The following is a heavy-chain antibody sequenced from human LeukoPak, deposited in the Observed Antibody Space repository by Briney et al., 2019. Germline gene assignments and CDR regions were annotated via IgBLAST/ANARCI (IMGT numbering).Heavy chain of an antibody. Sequence: GGSLRLSCAASGFTFSSYVMNWVRQAPGKGLKWVSVISGSGDTTYYADSVEGRFTISRDNSKNTVYLQMNGLRAEDTAVYYCAKSASGGWSYFDYWGQGTLVSVSS. CDR2: ISGSGDTT. CDR3: AKSASGGWSYFDY. CDR1: GFTFSSYV. V-gene: IGHV3-23*01. J-gene: IGHJ4*02. D-gene: IGHD6-25*01.